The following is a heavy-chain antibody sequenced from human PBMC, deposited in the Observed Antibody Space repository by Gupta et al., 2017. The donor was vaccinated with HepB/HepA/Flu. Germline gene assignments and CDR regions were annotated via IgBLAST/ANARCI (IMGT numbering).Heavy chain of an antibody. J-gene: IGHJ4*02. CDR2: ISGSGGST. D-gene: IGHD3-22*01. V-gene: IGHV3-23*01. Sequence: EVQLLESGGGLVQPGGSLRLSCAVSGFTFSSYAMSWVRQAPGKGLEWVSAISGSGGSTYYADSVKGRFTISRDNSRNTLYLQMNSLRDEDTAGYYCAKDYYDSSGYSNWGQGTLGTVAS. CDR1: GFTFSSYA. CDR3: AKDYYDSSGYSN.